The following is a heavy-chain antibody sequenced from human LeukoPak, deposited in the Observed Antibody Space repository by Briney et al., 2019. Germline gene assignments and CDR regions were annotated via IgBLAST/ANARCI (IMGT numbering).Heavy chain of an antibody. CDR2: ISYDGSNK. D-gene: IGHD4-17*01. CDR1: GFTFSSYA. CDR3: ARGGYGDYAFDI. Sequence: GGSLRLSCAASGFTFSSYAMHWVRQAPGKGLEWVAVISYDGSNKYYADSVKGRFTISRDNSKNTLYLQMNSLRAEDTAVYYCARGGYGDYAFDIWGQGTMVTVSS. V-gene: IGHV3-30*04. J-gene: IGHJ3*02.